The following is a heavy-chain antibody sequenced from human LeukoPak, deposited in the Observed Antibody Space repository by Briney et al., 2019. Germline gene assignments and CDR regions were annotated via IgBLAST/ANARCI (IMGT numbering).Heavy chain of an antibody. Sequence: GGSLRLSCAASGFTFSSYAMSWVRQAPGKGLEWVSSISSSSSYIYYADSVKGRFTISRDNAKNSLYLQMNSLRAEDTAVYYCAREPTLITMVRGGRSGMDVWGQGTTVTVSS. J-gene: IGHJ6*02. CDR3: AREPTLITMVRGGRSGMDV. CDR1: GFTFSSYA. V-gene: IGHV3-21*01. D-gene: IGHD3-10*01. CDR2: ISSSSSYI.